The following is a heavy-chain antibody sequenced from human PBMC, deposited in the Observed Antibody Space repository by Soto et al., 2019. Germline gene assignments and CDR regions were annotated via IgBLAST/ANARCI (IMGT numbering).Heavy chain of an antibody. CDR3: ARFNYGSGTYYSYFHS. Sequence: SETLSLTCAVYGGSFSGYYWSWIRQPPGKGLEWIGEINHSGSTNYNPSLKSRVTISVDTSKNQFSLKLSSVTAADTAVYYCARFNYGSGTYYSYFHSWGQGTPVTVPS. D-gene: IGHD3-10*01. J-gene: IGHJ4*02. CDR2: INHSGST. CDR1: GGSFSGYY. V-gene: IGHV4-34*01.